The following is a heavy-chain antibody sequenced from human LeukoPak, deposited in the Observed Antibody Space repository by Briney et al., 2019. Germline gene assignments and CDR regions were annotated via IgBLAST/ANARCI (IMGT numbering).Heavy chain of an antibody. Sequence: GGSLRLSCAASGFTFDDYGMSWVRQDPGKGLEWVSGINWDGGSTGYADSVKGRFTISRDNAKNSLYLQMNSLRAEDTAVYYCARDNGGSDWVGVYYYYYYMDVWGKGTTVTVSS. V-gene: IGHV3-20*04. CDR1: GFTFDDYG. CDR2: INWDGGST. J-gene: IGHJ6*03. D-gene: IGHD1-26*01. CDR3: ARDNGGSDWVGVYYYYYYMDV.